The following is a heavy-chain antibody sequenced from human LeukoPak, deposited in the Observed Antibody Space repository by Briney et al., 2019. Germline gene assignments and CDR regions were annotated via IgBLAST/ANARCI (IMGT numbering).Heavy chain of an antibody. J-gene: IGHJ3*02. Sequence: SETLSLTCTVSGGSISSYYWSWIRQPAGKGLEWIGRIYTSGSTNYNPSLKSRVTMSVDTSKNQFSLKLSSVTAADTAVYCCARDYDFWSGHDAFDIWGQGTMVTVSS. V-gene: IGHV4-4*07. CDR1: GGSISSYY. CDR2: IYTSGST. D-gene: IGHD3-3*01. CDR3: ARDYDFWSGHDAFDI.